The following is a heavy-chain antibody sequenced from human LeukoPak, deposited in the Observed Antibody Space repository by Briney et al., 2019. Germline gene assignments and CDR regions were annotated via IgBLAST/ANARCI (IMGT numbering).Heavy chain of an antibody. J-gene: IGHJ6*02. D-gene: IGHD1-14*01. Sequence: GGSLRLSCAASGFTFSSYAMSWVRQAPGKGLEWVSAISGSGGSTYYADSVKGRFTISRDNSKNTLYLQMNSLRAEDTAVYYCAKVDGFRKKYYYGMDVWGQGTTVTVSS. CDR3: AKVDGFRKKYYYGMDV. CDR2: ISGSGGST. V-gene: IGHV3-23*01. CDR1: GFTFSSYA.